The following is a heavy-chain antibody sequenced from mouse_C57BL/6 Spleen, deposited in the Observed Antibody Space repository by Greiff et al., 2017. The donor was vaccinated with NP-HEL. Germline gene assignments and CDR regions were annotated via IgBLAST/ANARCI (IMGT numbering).Heavy chain of an antibody. Sequence: EVQLQESGPGLVKPSQSLSLTCSVTGYSITSGYYWNWIRQFPGNKLEWMGYISYDGSNNYNPSLKNRISITRDTSKNQFFLKLNSVTTEDTATYYCARAPYDGYLDYWGQGTTLTVSS. CDR1: GYSITSGYY. D-gene: IGHD2-3*01. CDR3: ARAPYDGYLDY. V-gene: IGHV3-6*01. J-gene: IGHJ2*01. CDR2: ISYDGSN.